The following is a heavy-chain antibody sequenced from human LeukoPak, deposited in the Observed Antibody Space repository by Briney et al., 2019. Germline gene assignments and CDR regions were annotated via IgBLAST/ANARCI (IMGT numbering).Heavy chain of an antibody. V-gene: IGHV3-11*01. D-gene: IGHD2/OR15-2a*01. J-gene: IGHJ4*02. Sequence: EGSLRLSCTASVFTMSDHYMTWIRQPPGKGLEWVSYISSSGRNIYYADSVKGRFTISRDNTKNSLNLQMNSLRPEDTAMYFCARLAYGGPDFWGQGTLVTVAS. CDR3: ARLAYGGPDF. CDR1: VFTMSDHY. CDR2: ISSSGRNI.